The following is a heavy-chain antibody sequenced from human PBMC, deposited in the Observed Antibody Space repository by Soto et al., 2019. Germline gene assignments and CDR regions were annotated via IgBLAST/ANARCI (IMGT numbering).Heavy chain of an antibody. V-gene: IGHV3-49*03. CDR2: IRSKAYGGTT. Sequence: PGGSLRLSCTASGFTFGDYAMSWFRQAPGKGLEWVGFIRSKAYGGTTEYAASVKGRFTISRGDSKSIAYLQMNSLKTEDTAVYYCSSGSYYSGNWFDPWGQGTLVTVSS. J-gene: IGHJ5*02. CDR3: SSGSYYSGNWFDP. CDR1: GFTFGDYA. D-gene: IGHD1-26*01.